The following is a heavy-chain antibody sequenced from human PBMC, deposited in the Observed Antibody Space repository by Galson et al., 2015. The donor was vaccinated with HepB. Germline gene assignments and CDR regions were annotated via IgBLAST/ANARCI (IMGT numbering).Heavy chain of an antibody. D-gene: IGHD3-22*01. CDR2: ISTYNGNT. V-gene: IGHV1-18*04. CDR1: GDIFTDYG. J-gene: IGHJ4*02. Sequence: SVKVSCKASGDIFTDYGFSWVRQAPGQGLDWMGWISTYNGNTNYAHSFQGRVTMTTDTSTHTVYMELRSLRSDDTAVYFCARDNSGYYYDSSGYSFWGQGTLVTVSS. CDR3: ARDNSGYYYDSSGYSF.